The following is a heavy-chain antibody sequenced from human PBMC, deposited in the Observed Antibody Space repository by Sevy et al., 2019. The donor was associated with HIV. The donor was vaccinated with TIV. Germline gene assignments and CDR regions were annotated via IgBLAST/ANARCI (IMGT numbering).Heavy chain of an antibody. CDR2: ISSSSSYI. CDR3: ARGYCSGGVCSYIGGDFDY. Sequence: GGSLRLSCAASGFTFSSYSMNWVRRAPDKGLEWVSSISSSSSYIHYADSVKGRLTISRDNAKNSLYLQMNSLRAEDTAVYYCARGYCSGGVCSYIGGDFDYWGQGTLVTVSS. CDR1: GFTFSSYS. V-gene: IGHV3-21*01. D-gene: IGHD2-8*02. J-gene: IGHJ4*02.